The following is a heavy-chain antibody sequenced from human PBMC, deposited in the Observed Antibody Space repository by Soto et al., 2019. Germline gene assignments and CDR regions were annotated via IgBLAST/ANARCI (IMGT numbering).Heavy chain of an antibody. CDR1: GGTFSSYA. D-gene: IGHD6-6*01. CDR2: IIPIFGTA. J-gene: IGHJ6*02. V-gene: IGHV1-69*13. Sequence: VASVKVSCKASGGTFSSYAISWVRQAPGQGLEWMGGIIPIFGTANYAQKFQGRVTITADESTSTAYMELSSLRSEDTAVYYCARVGFEYSSSFGPDYYYYGMDVWGQGTTVTVSS. CDR3: ARVGFEYSSSFGPDYYYYGMDV.